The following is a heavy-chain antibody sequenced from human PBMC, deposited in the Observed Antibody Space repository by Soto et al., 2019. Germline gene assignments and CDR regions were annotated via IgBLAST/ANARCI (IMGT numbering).Heavy chain of an antibody. D-gene: IGHD3-10*01. J-gene: IGHJ4*02. Sequence: ASVKVSCKASGYTFTGYYMHWVRQAPGQGLEWMGWINPNSGGTNYAQKFQGWVTMTRDTSISTAYMELSRLRSDDTAVYYCARGGHMVRGVISSFVYWGQGTLVTVSS. CDR1: GYTFTGYY. CDR2: INPNSGGT. V-gene: IGHV1-2*04. CDR3: ARGGHMVRGVISSFVY.